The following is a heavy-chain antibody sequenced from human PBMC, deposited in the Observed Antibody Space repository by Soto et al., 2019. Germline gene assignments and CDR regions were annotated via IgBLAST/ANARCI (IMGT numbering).Heavy chain of an antibody. V-gene: IGHV3-7*01. J-gene: IGHJ4*02. CDR2: IQQTGSEK. Sequence: EVQLVESGGGVVQPGGSLTLSCEASGFTFENFWMSWVRQTPGKGLEWVANIQQTGSEKYYVDSVKGRFTISRDNAKKSLLLHMTSLRGEDTAIYYCAREMGFGELLSEPFFFALWGQGTLVAVSS. CDR1: GFTFENFW. CDR3: AREMGFGELLSEPFFFAL. D-gene: IGHD3-10*01.